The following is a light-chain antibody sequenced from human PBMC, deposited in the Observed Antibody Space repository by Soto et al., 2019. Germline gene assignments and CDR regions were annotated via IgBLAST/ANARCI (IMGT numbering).Light chain of an antibody. Sequence: PGERVTLSCRASQCVSSSYLTWYQQKPGQAPRLLIYGASTRATSIPARFSGSGSGTDFTLTVSSLQPEDFAIYYCQQEYNLPRTFGQGTKVEI. J-gene: IGKJ1*01. CDR1: QCVSSSY. CDR3: QQEYNLPRT. V-gene: IGKV3D-7*01. CDR2: GAS.